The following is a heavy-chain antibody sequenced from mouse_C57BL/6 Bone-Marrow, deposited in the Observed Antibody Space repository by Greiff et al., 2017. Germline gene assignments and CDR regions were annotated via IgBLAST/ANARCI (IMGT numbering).Heavy chain of an antibody. CDR3: TTNTAQAPFAY. Sequence: VQLQQSGAELVRPGASVKLSCTASGFNIKDDYMHWLKQRPEQGLAWIGWIDPENGDTEYASKFPGKDTITADTSSNTAYLQLSSLTSEDTAVYYCTTNTAQAPFAYWGQGTLVTVSA. CDR2: IDPENGDT. V-gene: IGHV14-4*01. CDR1: GFNIKDDY. D-gene: IGHD3-2*02. J-gene: IGHJ3*01.